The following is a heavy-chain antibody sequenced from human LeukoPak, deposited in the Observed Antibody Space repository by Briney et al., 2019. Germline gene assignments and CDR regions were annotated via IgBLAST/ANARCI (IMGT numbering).Heavy chain of an antibody. Sequence: PSETLSLTCTVSGGSISSYYWSWIRQPPGKGLEWIGYIYYSGSTNYNPSLKSRVTISVDTSKNQFSLKLSSVTAADTAVYYCARTGIAVANIDYWGQGTLVTVSS. CDR2: IYYSGST. D-gene: IGHD6-19*01. V-gene: IGHV4-59*01. J-gene: IGHJ4*02. CDR3: ARTGIAVANIDY. CDR1: GGSISSYY.